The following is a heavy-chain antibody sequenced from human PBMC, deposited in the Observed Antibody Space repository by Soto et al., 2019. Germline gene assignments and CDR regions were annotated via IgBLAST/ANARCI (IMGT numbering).Heavy chain of an antibody. Sequence: LSLTCTVSGGSISSGGYYWSWIRQHPGKGLEWIGYIYYSGSTYYNPSLKSRVTISVDTSKNQFSLKLSSVTAADTAVYYCARVTPPGIAAAGFGMDVWGQGTTVTVSS. J-gene: IGHJ6*02. CDR3: ARVTPPGIAAAGFGMDV. D-gene: IGHD6-13*01. CDR2: IYYSGST. V-gene: IGHV4-31*03. CDR1: GGSISSGGYY.